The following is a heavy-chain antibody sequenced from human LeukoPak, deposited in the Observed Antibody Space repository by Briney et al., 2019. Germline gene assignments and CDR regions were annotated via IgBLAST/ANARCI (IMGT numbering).Heavy chain of an antibody. D-gene: IGHD2-2*02. CDR1: GFTFSTYW. Sequence: GGSLRLSCAASGFTFSTYWMHWVRQAPGKGLVWVSRINNDGGSTTYADSVKGRFTISRDNVKNTLYLQMNSLRAEDTAVYYCARSQYCSDISCYKCPDYWGQGTLVTVSS. CDR2: INNDGGST. J-gene: IGHJ4*02. CDR3: ARSQYCSDISCYKCPDY. V-gene: IGHV3-74*01.